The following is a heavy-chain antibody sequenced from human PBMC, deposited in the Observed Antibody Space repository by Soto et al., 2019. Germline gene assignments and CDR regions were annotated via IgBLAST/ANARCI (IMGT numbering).Heavy chain of an antibody. CDR1: GFTFSSYS. D-gene: IGHD6-13*01. CDR3: AREPGQEVYSSSWYFPEY. J-gene: IGHJ4*02. Sequence: PGGSLRLSCAASGFTFSSYSMNWVRQAPGKGLEWVSSISSSSSYIYYADSVKGRFTISRDNAKNSLYLQMNSLRAEDTAVYYCAREPGQEVYSSSWYFPEYWGQGTLVTVSS. V-gene: IGHV3-21*01. CDR2: ISSSSSYI.